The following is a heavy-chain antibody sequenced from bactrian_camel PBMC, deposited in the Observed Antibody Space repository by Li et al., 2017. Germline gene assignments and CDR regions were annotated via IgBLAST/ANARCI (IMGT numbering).Heavy chain of an antibody. J-gene: IGHJ4*01. V-gene: IGHV3S53*01. CDR3: NFFDTPYDY. Sequence: HVQLVESGGGSVQAGGSLKLSCKTSGYIFKRCPMAWYRQAPGKGRELVTKIDSDGIITYIDDVKGRFTISRDIPKKTLYLDMNNLQPEDTAMYICNFFDTPYDYWGQGTQVTVS. CDR2: IDSDGII. CDR1: GYIFKRCP.